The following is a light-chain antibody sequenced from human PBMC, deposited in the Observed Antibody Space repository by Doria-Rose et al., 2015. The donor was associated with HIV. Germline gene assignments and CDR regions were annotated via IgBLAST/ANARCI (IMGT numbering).Light chain of an antibody. CDR2: DAS. CDR1: QDISSW. Sequence: QSPSSVSASVGDRVTITCRASQDISSWLAWYQQKPGKAPNLLIYDASSLQSGVPSRFSGSGSGTEFTLTINSLQPEDFATYHCQQAKSFPLTFGGGTKLEIK. J-gene: IGKJ4*01. CDR3: QQAKSFPLT. V-gene: IGKV1-12*01.